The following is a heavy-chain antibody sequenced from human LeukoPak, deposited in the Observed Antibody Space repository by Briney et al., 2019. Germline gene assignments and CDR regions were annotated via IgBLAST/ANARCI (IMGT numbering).Heavy chain of an antibody. V-gene: IGHV3-21*01. CDR3: ARATDGYNAEGDY. CDR2: ISSSSSYI. Sequence: GGSLRLSCAASGFTFSSYSMNWVRQAPGKGLEWVSSISSSSSYIYYADSVKGRFTISRDNAKNSLYLQMNSLRAEDTAVYYSARATDGYNAEGDYWGQGTLVTVSS. CDR1: GFTFSSYS. D-gene: IGHD5-24*01. J-gene: IGHJ4*02.